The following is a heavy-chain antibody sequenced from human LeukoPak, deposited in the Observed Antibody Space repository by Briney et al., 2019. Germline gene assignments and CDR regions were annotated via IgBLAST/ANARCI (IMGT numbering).Heavy chain of an antibody. J-gene: IGHJ6*04. V-gene: IGHV4-34*01. CDR1: GVSFSGYY. Sequence: SETLSLTCAVSGVSFSGYYWNWIRQPPGKGLEWIGEINHSGSTNYNPSLKSRVIISVDTSKNQFSLKLSSVTAADTAVYYCARAAAAAAGNLTPWMYGMDVWGKGTTVTVSS. D-gene: IGHD6-13*01. CDR3: ARAAAAAAGNLTPWMYGMDV. CDR2: INHSGST.